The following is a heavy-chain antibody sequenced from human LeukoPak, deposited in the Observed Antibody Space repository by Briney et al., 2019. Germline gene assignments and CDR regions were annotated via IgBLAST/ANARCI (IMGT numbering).Heavy chain of an antibody. D-gene: IGHD1-7*01. Sequence: SEALSLTCTVSGGSISSGSYYWSWIRQPAGKGLEWIGRIYTSGSTNYNPSLKSRVTISVDTSKNQFSLKLSSVTAADTAVYYCARGWYNWNYVSPYNWFDPWGQGTLVTVSS. V-gene: IGHV4-61*02. CDR1: GGSISSGSYY. CDR3: ARGWYNWNYVSPYNWFDP. CDR2: IYTSGST. J-gene: IGHJ5*02.